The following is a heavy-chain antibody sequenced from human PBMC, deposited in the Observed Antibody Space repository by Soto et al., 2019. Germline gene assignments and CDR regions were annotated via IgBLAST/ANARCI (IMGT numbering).Heavy chain of an antibody. J-gene: IGHJ6*02. V-gene: IGHV4-39*01. Sequence: SETLSLTCTVSGGSISSSSYYWGWIRQPPGKGLEWIGSIYYSGSTYHNPSLKSRVTISVDTSKNQFSLKLSSVTAADTAVYYCARPFRVFRLGGMDVWGQGTTVTVSS. D-gene: IGHD3-16*01. CDR1: GGSISSSSYY. CDR3: ARPFRVFRLGGMDV. CDR2: IYYSGST.